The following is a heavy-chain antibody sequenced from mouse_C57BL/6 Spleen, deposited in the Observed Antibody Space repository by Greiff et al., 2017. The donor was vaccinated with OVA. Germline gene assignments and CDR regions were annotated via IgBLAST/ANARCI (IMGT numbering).Heavy chain of an antibody. J-gene: IGHJ4*01. Sequence: EVQLQESGPGMVKPSQSLSLTCTVTGYSITSGYDWHWIRHFPGNKLEWMGYISYSGSTNYNPSLKSRISITHDTSKNHFFLKLNSVTTEDTATYYCAGDSSGYAMDYWGQGTSVTVSS. CDR3: AGDSSGYAMDY. CDR1: GYSITSGYD. V-gene: IGHV3-1*01. CDR2: ISYSGST. D-gene: IGHD3-2*02.